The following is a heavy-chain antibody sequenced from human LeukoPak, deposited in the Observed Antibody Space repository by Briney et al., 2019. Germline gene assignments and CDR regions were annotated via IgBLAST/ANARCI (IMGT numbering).Heavy chain of an antibody. CDR1: GFTLSSYS. D-gene: IGHD4-23*01. CDR3: ARDDYGGLNY. Sequence: GGSLRLSCAASGFTLSSYSMHWVRHAQGKGLVWVSRINGDGSSTSYADSVKGRFTISRDNAKNTLYMQMNSLRAEDTAVYYCARDDYGGLNYWGQGTLVTVSS. V-gene: IGHV3-74*01. J-gene: IGHJ4*02. CDR2: INGDGSST.